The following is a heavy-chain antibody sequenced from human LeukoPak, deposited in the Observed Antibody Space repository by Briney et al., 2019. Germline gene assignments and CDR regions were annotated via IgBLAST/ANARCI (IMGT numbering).Heavy chain of an antibody. V-gene: IGHV1-2*02. Sequence: ASVKPSCKASGYTFTGYYMHWVRQAPGQGLEWMGWINPNSGGTNYAQKFQGRVTMTRDTSISTAYMELSRLRSDDTAVYYCASGPYTAMRGPHYYYGMDVWGQGTTVSVS. CDR3: ASGPYTAMRGPHYYYGMDV. D-gene: IGHD5-18*01. CDR2: INPNSGGT. CDR1: GYTFTGYY. J-gene: IGHJ6*02.